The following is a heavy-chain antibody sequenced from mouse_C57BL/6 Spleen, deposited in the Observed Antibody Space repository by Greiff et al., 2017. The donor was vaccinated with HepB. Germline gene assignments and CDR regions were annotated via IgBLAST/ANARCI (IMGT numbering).Heavy chain of an antibody. CDR2: IDPETGGT. J-gene: IGHJ3*01. CDR3: TRASYYGSSFAY. V-gene: IGHV1-15*01. CDR1: GYTFTDYE. D-gene: IGHD1-1*01. Sequence: VQLQQSGAELVRPGASVTLSCKASGYTFTDYEMHWVKQTPVHGLEWIGAIDPETGGTAYNQKFKGKAILTADKSSSTAYMELRSLTSEDSAVYYCTRASYYGSSFAYWGQGTLVTVSA.